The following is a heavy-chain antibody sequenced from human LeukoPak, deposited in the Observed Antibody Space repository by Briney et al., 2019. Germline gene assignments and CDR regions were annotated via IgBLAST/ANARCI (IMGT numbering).Heavy chain of an antibody. V-gene: IGHV1-2*02. CDR2: INPNSGGT. D-gene: IGHD1-7*01. Sequence: ASVKVSCKASGYTFTGYYMHCVRQAPGQGLEWMGWINPNSGGTNYAQKFQGRVTMTRDTSISTAYMELSRLRSDDTAVYYCARVITGTTSYWFDPWGQGTLVTVSS. J-gene: IGHJ5*02. CDR3: ARVITGTTSYWFDP. CDR1: GYTFTGYY.